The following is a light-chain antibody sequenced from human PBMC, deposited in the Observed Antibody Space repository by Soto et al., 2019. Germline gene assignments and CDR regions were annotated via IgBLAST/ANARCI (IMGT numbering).Light chain of an antibody. CDR3: QQYDTSPRT. CDR2: GAS. J-gene: IGKJ1*01. V-gene: IGKV3-20*01. CDR1: QSVSSNY. Sequence: EVMLTQSPGTLSLSPGERATLSCRASQSVSSNYLAWYQQKSGQAPRLLIYGASNRATGIPDRFSGSGSGTDFTLTIRRLETEDFAVYDCQQYDTSPRTFGQGTKVEFK.